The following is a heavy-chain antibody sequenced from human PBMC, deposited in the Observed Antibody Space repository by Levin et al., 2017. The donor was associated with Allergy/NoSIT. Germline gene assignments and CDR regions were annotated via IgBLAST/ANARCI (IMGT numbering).Heavy chain of an antibody. CDR1: GFTFRNYW. V-gene: IGHV3-74*01. J-gene: IGHJ3*02. Sequence: GGSLRLSCAASGFTFRNYWMHWVRQAPGKGLVWVSRINSDGSSTSYADSVKGRFTISRDNAKNTLYLQMNSLRAEDTAVYYCARVGESLQNGAFDIWGQGTMVTVSS. CDR2: INSDGSST. CDR3: ARVGESLQNGAFDI. D-gene: IGHD4-11*01.